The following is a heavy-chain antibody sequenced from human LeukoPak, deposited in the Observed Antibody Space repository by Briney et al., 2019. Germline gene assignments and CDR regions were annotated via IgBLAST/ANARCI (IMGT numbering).Heavy chain of an antibody. CDR1: GFTFSSYS. CDR2: ISSSSSYI. J-gene: IGHJ5*02. Sequence: GGSLRLSCAASGFTFSSYSMNWVRQAPGKGLEWVSSISSSSSYIYYADSVKGRFTISRDNAKNSPYLQMNSLRAEDTAVYYCARGPSGGRFDPWGQGTLVTVSS. CDR3: ARGPSGGRFDP. D-gene: IGHD3-16*01. V-gene: IGHV3-21*01.